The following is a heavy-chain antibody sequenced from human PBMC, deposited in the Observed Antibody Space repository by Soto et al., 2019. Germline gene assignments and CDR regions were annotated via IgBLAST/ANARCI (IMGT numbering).Heavy chain of an antibody. Sequence: TLSLTCTVSGDSMDSFYCNWIRHPPGKGLEWIGYIYYTGSTNYNPSLKSRVSISIDTSKNQFSLQLSSVTAADTAIYYCAIDTTPRNWGHGTLV. V-gene: IGHV4-59*01. CDR1: GDSMDSFY. D-gene: IGHD1-1*01. CDR2: IYYTGST. CDR3: AIDTTPRN. J-gene: IGHJ4*01.